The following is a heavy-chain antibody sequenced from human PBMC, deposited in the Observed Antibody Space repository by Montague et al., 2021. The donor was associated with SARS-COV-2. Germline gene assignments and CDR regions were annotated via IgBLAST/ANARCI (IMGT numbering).Heavy chain of an antibody. Sequence: SDTLSLTCNVSGDSISSANYQWAWFRQPPGKGLQWVGSISHSGSAYYNPFLKSRLTISVDMSKRLFSLDVESVAVADTAFYYCARQVGDFWTGFYVDSWGQGTLVTVSS. CDR3: ARQVGDFWTGFYVDS. CDR2: ISHSGSA. D-gene: IGHD3/OR15-3a*01. V-gene: IGHV4-39*01. CDR1: GDSISSANYQ. J-gene: IGHJ4*02.